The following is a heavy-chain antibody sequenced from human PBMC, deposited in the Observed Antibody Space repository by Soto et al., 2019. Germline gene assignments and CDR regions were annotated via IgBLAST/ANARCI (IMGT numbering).Heavy chain of an antibody. J-gene: IGHJ6*02. D-gene: IGHD6-13*01. CDR1: GGSISSGDYY. CDR2: IYYSGST. Sequence: PSETLSLTCTVSGGSISSGDYYWSWIRQPPGKGLEWIGYIYYSGSTYYNPYLKSRVTISVDTSKNQFSLKLSSVTAADTAVYYCARAAAAGTPYYYGMDVWGQGTTVTVSS. V-gene: IGHV4-30-4*01. CDR3: ARAAAAGTPYYYGMDV.